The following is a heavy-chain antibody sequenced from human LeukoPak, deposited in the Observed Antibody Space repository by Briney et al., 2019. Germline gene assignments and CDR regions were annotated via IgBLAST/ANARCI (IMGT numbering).Heavy chain of an antibody. J-gene: IGHJ6*03. V-gene: IGHV3-30*04. CDR2: ISYDGSNK. CDR1: GFTFSSYA. D-gene: IGHD1-26*01. CDR3: AKDIEGYYTYYYMDV. Sequence: GRSLRLSCAASGFTFSSYAMHWVRQAPGKGLEWVAVISYDGSNKYYADSVKGRFTISRDNSKNSLYLQMNSLRAEDTALYYCAKDIEGYYTYYYMDVWGKGTTVTISS.